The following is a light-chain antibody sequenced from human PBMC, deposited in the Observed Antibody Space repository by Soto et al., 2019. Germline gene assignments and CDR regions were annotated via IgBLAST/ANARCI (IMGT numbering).Light chain of an antibody. CDR3: SSYTSSGADV. Sequence: QSALPQPASVSGSPGQSITLSCTGTSSDVGNYDYVSWYQQHPGKAPKLMIYDVSNRPSGVSNRFSGSKSGNTASLNISGLQAEDEADYYCSSYTSSGADVFGTGTKVTVL. V-gene: IGLV2-14*01. CDR2: DVS. CDR1: SSDVGNYDY. J-gene: IGLJ1*01.